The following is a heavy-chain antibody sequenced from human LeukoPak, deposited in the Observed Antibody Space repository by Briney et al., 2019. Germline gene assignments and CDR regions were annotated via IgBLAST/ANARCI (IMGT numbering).Heavy chain of an antibody. CDR2: ISTYNGNT. CDR1: GYTFTSCG. J-gene: IGHJ4*02. V-gene: IGHV1-18*01. CDR3: ARDLYPLLWFGELTYFDY. D-gene: IGHD3-10*01. Sequence: ASVKVTCKAFGYTFTSCGISWVRHAPGPGLEWMGWISTYNGNTNYAQKLQGRVTMTTDTSTSTAYMELRSLRSDDTAVYCCARDLYPLLWFGELTYFDYWGQGTLVTVSS.